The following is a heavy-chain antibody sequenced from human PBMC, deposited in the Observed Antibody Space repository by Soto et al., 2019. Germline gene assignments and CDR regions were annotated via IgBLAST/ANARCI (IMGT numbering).Heavy chain of an antibody. V-gene: IGHV3-33*01. CDR3: ASEYCSGGSCYYYGMEG. J-gene: IGHJ6*02. D-gene: IGHD2-15*01. CDR1: GFTFSSYG. CDR2: IWYDGSNK. Sequence: QVQLVESGGGVVQPGRSLRLSCAASGFTFSSYGMHWVRQAPGKGLAWVAVIWYDGSNKYYADSVKGRFTIYRDNSKNKLDLQMNSLRAEDTAVYYCASEYCSGGSCYYYGMEGWGQGTTVTVSS.